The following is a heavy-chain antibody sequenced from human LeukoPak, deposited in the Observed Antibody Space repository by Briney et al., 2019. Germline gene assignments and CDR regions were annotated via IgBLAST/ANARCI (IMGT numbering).Heavy chain of an antibody. CDR3: ARDLKAQGRGPGKNAIDY. V-gene: IGHV1-2*06. Sequence: ASVKVSCKASGYTFTGYYMHWVRQAPRQGLEWMGRINPNSGGTNYAQKFQGRVTMTRDTSISTAYMELSRLSSDDTAVYYCARDLKAQGRGPGKNAIDYWGQGTLVTVSS. J-gene: IGHJ4*02. CDR2: INPNSGGT. CDR1: GYTFTGYY. D-gene: IGHD3-10*01.